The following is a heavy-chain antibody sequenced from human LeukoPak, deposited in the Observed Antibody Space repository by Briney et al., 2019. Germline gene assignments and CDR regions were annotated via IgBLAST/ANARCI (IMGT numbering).Heavy chain of an antibody. Sequence: GGSLRLSCAASGFTFSSYAMHWVRQAPGKGLEWVAVISYDGSNKYYADSVKGRFTISRDNSKNTLYLQMNSLRAEDTAVYHCARALSDSWFYFASWGQGTLVTVSS. CDR2: ISYDGSNK. J-gene: IGHJ4*02. V-gene: IGHV3-30-3*01. CDR3: ARALSDSWFYFAS. D-gene: IGHD6-13*01. CDR1: GFTFSSYA.